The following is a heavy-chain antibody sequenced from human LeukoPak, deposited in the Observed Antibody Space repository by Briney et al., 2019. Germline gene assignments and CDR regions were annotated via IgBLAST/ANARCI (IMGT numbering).Heavy chain of an antibody. CDR3: ARAVPPNLEWFYY. V-gene: IGHV1-18*01. CDR1: GYTFTSYG. CDR2: ITPYNGNT. Sequence: ASVKVSCKASGYTFTSYGISWVRQAPGQGLEWMGWITPYNGNTNYAQKLQGRVTMTTDTSTSTAYMEPRSQRSDDTAVYYCARAVPPNLEWFYYWGQGTLVTVSS. J-gene: IGHJ4*02. D-gene: IGHD3-3*01.